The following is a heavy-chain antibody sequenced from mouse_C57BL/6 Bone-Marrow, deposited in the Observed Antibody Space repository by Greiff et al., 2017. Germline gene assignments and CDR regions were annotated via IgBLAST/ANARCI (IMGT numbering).Heavy chain of an antibody. D-gene: IGHD3-2*02. CDR1: GYTFTEYT. CDR2: FYPGSGSI. CDR3: ARHERDSSGSWFAY. V-gene: IGHV1-62-2*01. J-gene: IGHJ3*01. Sequence: QVQLQQSGAELVKPGASVKLSCKASGYTFTEYTIHWVKQRFGPGLEWIGWFYPGSGSIKYNVKFNAKATLTADKSSRTVYMELSRLTSEDSAVYFCARHERDSSGSWFAYWGQGTLVTVSA.